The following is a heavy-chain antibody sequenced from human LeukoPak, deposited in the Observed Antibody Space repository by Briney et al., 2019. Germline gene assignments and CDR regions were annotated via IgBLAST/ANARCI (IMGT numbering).Heavy chain of an antibody. Sequence: PGGSLRLSCAASGFTFSDYYMSWIRQAPGKGLEWVSAISGSGGSTYYADSVKGRFTISRDNSKNTLYLQMNSLRAEDTAVYYCAKGAEWLTRPLRDYWGQGTLVTVSS. J-gene: IGHJ4*02. CDR2: ISGSGGST. D-gene: IGHD6-19*01. CDR3: AKGAEWLTRPLRDY. V-gene: IGHV3-23*01. CDR1: GFTFSDYY.